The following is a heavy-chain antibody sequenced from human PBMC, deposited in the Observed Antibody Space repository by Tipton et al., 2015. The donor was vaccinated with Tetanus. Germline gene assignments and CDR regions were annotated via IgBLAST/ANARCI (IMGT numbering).Heavy chain of an antibody. Sequence: SLTCTVSGGSIRGGTFYWGWIRQPPGKGLEWIGSIYESGDTYYIPSLKSRVTISVDMSKNQFSLNLNSMAAADTGVYYCARHQSGYFTPFDYWGQGNLVTVSS. J-gene: IGHJ4*02. CDR2: IYESGDT. D-gene: IGHD3-3*01. CDR1: GGSIRGGTFY. V-gene: IGHV4-39*01. CDR3: ARHQSGYFTPFDY.